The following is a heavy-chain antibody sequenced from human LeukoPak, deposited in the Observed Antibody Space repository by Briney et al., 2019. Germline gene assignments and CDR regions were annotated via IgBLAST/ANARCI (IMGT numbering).Heavy chain of an antibody. CDR2: IYTSGGT. D-gene: IGHD3-22*01. Sequence: SETLSLTCTVSGGSISSYYWSWIRQPAGKGLEWIGRIYTSGGTTYNPSLKSRVTMSVDTSKNQFSLKLSSVTAADTAVYYCARETPYYYDSSGYPRSAFDIWGQGTMVTVSS. J-gene: IGHJ3*02. CDR1: GGSISSYY. CDR3: ARETPYYYDSSGYPRSAFDI. V-gene: IGHV4-4*07.